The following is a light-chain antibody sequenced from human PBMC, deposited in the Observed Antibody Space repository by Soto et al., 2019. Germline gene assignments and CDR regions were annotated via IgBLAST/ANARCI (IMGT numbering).Light chain of an antibody. Sequence: QSALTQPPSVSGSPGQSVTISCSGSSSDVGSHKSVSWYKQAPGTSPKLIIFEVNNRPSGVPDRFSESKSGNTASQTISGLQPEDEADYYCSAYIASITSHVFGTGTKVTVL. V-gene: IGLV2-18*02. CDR3: SAYIASITSHV. CDR1: SSDVGSHKS. CDR2: EVN. J-gene: IGLJ1*01.